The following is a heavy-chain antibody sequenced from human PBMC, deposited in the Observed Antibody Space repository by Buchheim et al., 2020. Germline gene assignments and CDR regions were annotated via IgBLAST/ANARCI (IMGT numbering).Heavy chain of an antibody. J-gene: IGHJ5*02. CDR3: STVYMELSSLRSEDTAVYYCARDRDIVVVPAATFGWFDP. Sequence: QVQLVQSGAEVKKPGASVKVSCKASGYTFTSYYIHWVRQAPGQGLEWMGVINPSGGSTSYAQKFQGRVTMTRDTSTSTTYAQKFQGRVTMTRDTSRSTVYMELSSLRSEDTAVYYCARDRDIVVVPAATFGWFDPWGQGTL. CDR2: INPSGGST. CDR1: GYTFTSYY. V-gene: IGHV1-46*01. D-gene: IGHD2-2*01.